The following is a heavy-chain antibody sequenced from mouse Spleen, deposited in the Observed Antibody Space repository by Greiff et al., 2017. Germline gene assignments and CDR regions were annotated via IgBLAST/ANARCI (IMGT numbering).Heavy chain of an antibody. Sequence: EVKLVESGGGLVQPGGSLSLSCAASGFTFTDYYMSWVRQPPGKALEWLGFIRNKANGYTTEYSASVKGRFTISRDNSQSILYLQMNALRAEDSATYYCARSPYYDYDYWYFDVWGTGTTVTVSS. CDR3: ARSPYYDYDYWYFDV. CDR1: GFTFTDYY. V-gene: IGHV7-3*01. D-gene: IGHD2-4*01. J-gene: IGHJ1*03. CDR2: IRNKANGYTT.